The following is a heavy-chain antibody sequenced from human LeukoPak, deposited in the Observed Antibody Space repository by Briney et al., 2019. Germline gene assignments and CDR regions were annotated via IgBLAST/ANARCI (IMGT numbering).Heavy chain of an antibody. J-gene: IGHJ5*02. D-gene: IGHD2-2*01. CDR2: MNPNRGNT. Sequence: ASVKVSCKASGYTFTSYDINWVRQATGQGLEWMGWMNPNRGNTGYPQKFQGRVTMTRNTSISTAYMELSSLRSEDTAVYYCARGLPLAQLLSRRWFDPWGQGTLVTVSS. CDR1: GYTFTSYD. V-gene: IGHV1-8*01. CDR3: ARGLPLAQLLSRRWFDP.